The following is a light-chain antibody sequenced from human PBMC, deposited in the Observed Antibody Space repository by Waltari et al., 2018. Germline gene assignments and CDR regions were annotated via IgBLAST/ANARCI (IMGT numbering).Light chain of an antibody. Sequence: EIVMTQSPVTLSVSPGERAALSCRPSQSVRTNLAWYQQRPGQTPRLLVYAPSPRATETPARFSGSGSGTEFTLTISSLQSEDFAVYYCQQYNDWPYTFGQGTKLEIK. J-gene: IGKJ2*01. CDR3: QQYNDWPYT. CDR2: APS. V-gene: IGKV3-15*01. CDR1: QSVRTN.